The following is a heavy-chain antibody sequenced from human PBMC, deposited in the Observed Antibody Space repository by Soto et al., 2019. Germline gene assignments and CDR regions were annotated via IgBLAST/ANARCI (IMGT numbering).Heavy chain of an antibody. CDR3: ARLAMNSPPQYFDY. CDR1: GGSISSGGYS. CDR2: IYHSGST. V-gene: IGHV4-30-2*01. D-gene: IGHD2-2*01. Sequence: QLQLQESGSGLVKPSQTLSLTCAVSGGSISSGGYSWSWIRQPPGKGLEWIGYIYHSGSTYYNPSLKSRVTISVDRSKNQFSLKLSSVTAADTAVYYCARLAMNSPPQYFDYWGQGTLVTVSS. J-gene: IGHJ4*02.